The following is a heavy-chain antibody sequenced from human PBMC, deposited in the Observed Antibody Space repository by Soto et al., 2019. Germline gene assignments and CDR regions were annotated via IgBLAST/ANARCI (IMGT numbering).Heavy chain of an antibody. V-gene: IGHV4-34*01. D-gene: IGHD2-2*01. CDR2: INYSGST. J-gene: IGHJ6*02. CDR3: ALSRGYCTSSACYYGMDV. Sequence: PSETLSLTCAFNCESSNIYYWSWIRQVPGKGLDWIGEINYSGSTNYNPSLKSRVTISLDTSKKQFSLKLTSVTAADTAVYYCALSRGYCTSSACYYGMDVWGQGTTVTVSS. CDR1: CESSNIYY.